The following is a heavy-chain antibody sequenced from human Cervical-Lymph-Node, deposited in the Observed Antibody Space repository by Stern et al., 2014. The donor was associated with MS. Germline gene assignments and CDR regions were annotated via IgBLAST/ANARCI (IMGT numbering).Heavy chain of an antibody. J-gene: IGHJ4*02. CDR3: ARGRELLSLDY. V-gene: IGHV1-8*01. Sequence: HVQLMQSGAEAKKPGASVKVSCKASGYTFTSSDINWVRQGTGQGLEWMGWMNPYSGNAVYAQKFQGRVTMTRDTSTSTAYLELTSLRSEDTAVFYCARGRELLSLDYWGQGTLVTVSS. CDR1: GYTFTSSD. CDR2: MNPYSGNA. D-gene: IGHD1-26*01.